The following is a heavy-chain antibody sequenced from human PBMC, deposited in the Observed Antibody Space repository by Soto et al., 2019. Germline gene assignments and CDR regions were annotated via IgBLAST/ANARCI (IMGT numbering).Heavy chain of an antibody. CDR1: GYTFTSYD. D-gene: IGHD1-1*01. CDR3: ARGKERGGYYFDY. Sequence: QVQLVQSGAEVKKHGASVKVSCKASGYTFTSYDINWVRQATGQGLEWMGWMNPNSGNTSYAQKFQGRVTRTRNTSISTAYMKQSSLRSEDTAVYYCARGKERGGYYFDYWGQGTMVTVSS. J-gene: IGHJ4*02. CDR2: MNPNSGNT. V-gene: IGHV1-8*01.